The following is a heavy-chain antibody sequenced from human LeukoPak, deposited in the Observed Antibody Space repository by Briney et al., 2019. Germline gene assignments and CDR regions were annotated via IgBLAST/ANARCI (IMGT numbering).Heavy chain of an antibody. V-gene: IGHV3-72*01. D-gene: IGHD2-15*01. CDR1: GFTFSDYY. Sequence: PGGSLRLSCAASGFTFSDYYMDWVRQAPGKGLEWVGRTRNKANSYTTAYAASVEGRFTVSRDDSKTSLYLQMDSLKTEDTAVYFCVRVAGKSGGASDYWGQGTLVTVSS. CDR3: VRVAGKSGGASDY. J-gene: IGHJ4*02. CDR2: TRNKANSYTT.